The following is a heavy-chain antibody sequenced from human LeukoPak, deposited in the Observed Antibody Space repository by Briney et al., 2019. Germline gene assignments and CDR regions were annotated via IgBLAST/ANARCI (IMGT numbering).Heavy chain of an antibody. CDR3: AILHGAMTTDAFDI. J-gene: IGHJ3*02. CDR2: ISGSGGST. D-gene: IGHD4-17*01. V-gene: IGHV3-23*01. Sequence: PGGSLRLSCAASGFTFSSYSMNWVRQAPGKGLEWVSAISGSGGSTYYADSVKGRFTISRDNSKNTLYLQMNSLRAEDTAVYYCAILHGAMTTDAFDIWGQGTMVTVSS. CDR1: GFTFSSYS.